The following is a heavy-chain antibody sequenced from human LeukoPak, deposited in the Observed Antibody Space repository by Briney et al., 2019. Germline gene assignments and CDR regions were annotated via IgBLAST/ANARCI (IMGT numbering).Heavy chain of an antibody. Sequence: PSETLSLTCAVSGYSISSGYYRGWIRQPPGKGLEWIGSIYHSGSTYYNPSLKSRVTISVDTSKNQFSLELSSVTAADTAVYYCARPYSGSYRAYFQHWGQGTLVTVSS. CDR3: ARPYSGSYRAYFQH. D-gene: IGHD1-26*01. CDR1: GYSISSGYY. CDR2: IYHSGST. J-gene: IGHJ1*01. V-gene: IGHV4-38-2*01.